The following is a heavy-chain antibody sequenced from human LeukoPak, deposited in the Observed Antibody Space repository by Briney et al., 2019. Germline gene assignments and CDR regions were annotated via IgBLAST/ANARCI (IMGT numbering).Heavy chain of an antibody. CDR2: ISATGTST. J-gene: IGHJ4*02. CDR1: GFTFSSYA. CDR3: AKDSGTYYKAFDY. D-gene: IGHD1-26*01. V-gene: IGHV3-23*01. Sequence: PGGSLRLSCAASGFTFSSYAMTWVRQAPGKGPEWVSTISATGTSTYYADSVKGRLTISRDNSKNTLYLQMNSLRAEDTAVYSCAKDSGTYYKAFDYWGQGTLVTVSS.